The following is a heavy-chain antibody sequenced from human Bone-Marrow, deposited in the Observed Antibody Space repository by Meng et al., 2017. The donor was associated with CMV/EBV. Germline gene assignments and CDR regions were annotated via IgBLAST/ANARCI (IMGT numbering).Heavy chain of an antibody. V-gene: IGHV3-21*01. CDR1: GFTFSSYS. D-gene: IGHD4-11*01. J-gene: IGHJ4*02. CDR3: AREVTKMTTVRSEEGASDY. CDR2: ISSSSSYI. Sequence: GESLKISCAASGFTFSSYSMNWVRQAPGKGLEWVSSISSSSSYIYYADSVKGRFTISRDNAKNSLYLQMNSLRAEDTAVYHCAREVTKMTTVRSEEGASDYWGQGTLVTVSS.